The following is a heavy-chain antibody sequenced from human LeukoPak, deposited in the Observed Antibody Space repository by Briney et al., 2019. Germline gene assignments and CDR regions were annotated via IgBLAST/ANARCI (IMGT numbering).Heavy chain of an antibody. D-gene: IGHD1-26*01. J-gene: IGHJ4*02. V-gene: IGHV3-48*01. CDR1: GFTFSSYG. CDR3: AKDLRSSADSKMGAADY. CDR2: ISSSSSTI. Sequence: GGSLRLSCAASGFTFSSYGMTWVRQAPGKGLEWVSYISSSSSTIYYADSVKGRFTISRDNAKNSLYLQMNSLRAEDTAVYYCAKDLRSSADSKMGAADYWGQGTLVTVSS.